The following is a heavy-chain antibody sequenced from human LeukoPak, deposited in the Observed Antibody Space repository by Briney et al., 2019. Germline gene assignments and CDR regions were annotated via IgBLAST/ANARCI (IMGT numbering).Heavy chain of an antibody. CDR3: ASHSSSWYTIFDY. CDR1: GYTFSDYY. D-gene: IGHD6-13*01. V-gene: IGHV3-11*01. Sequence: PGGSLRLSCAASGYTFSDYYMSWIRQAPGKGLEWISYISSSGSTIYYADSVKGRFTISRDNSKNTLYLQMNSLRAEDTAVYYCASHSSSWYTIFDYWGQGTLVTVSS. J-gene: IGHJ4*02. CDR2: ISSSGSTI.